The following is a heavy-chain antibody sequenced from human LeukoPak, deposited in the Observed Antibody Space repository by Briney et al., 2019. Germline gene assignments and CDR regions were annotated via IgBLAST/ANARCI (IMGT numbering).Heavy chain of an antibody. Sequence: ASVKVSCKASGYTFTSYYMHWVRQAPGQGLEWMGIINPSGGSTSYAQKFQGRVTMTRHTSTSTVYMELSSLRSEDTAVYYCARDLALAHCSGGSCYELDYWGQGTLVTVSS. CDR2: INPSGGST. D-gene: IGHD2-15*01. J-gene: IGHJ4*02. CDR3: ARDLALAHCSGGSCYELDY. V-gene: IGHV1-46*01. CDR1: GYTFTSYY.